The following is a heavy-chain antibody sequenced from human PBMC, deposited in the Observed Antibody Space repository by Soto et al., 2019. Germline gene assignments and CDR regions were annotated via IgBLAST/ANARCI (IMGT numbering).Heavy chain of an antibody. D-gene: IGHD3-9*01. J-gene: IGHJ4*02. CDR1: GFPFSNTY. Sequence: PGRSLRLSCAASGFPFSNTYMSLIRQAPGKGLECVSHISGSGSSMYSDSVKGRFTISRDNAKNSLYLQMKSLTAEDTAVYYCTRAKEMATILDYGGQGALVTVSS. CDR2: ISGSGSSM. CDR3: TRAKEMATILDY. V-gene: IGHV3-11*01.